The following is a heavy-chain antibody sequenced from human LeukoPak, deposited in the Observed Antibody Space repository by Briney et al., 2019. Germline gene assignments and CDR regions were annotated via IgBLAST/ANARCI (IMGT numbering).Heavy chain of an antibody. Sequence: PSETLSLTCTVSGGSISSYYWSWIRQPAGKGLEWIGRIYTSGSTNYNPSLKSRVTMSVDTSKNQFSLKLSSVTAADTAVYYCARDTSYDFWSGYFWFDPWGQGTLVTVSS. CDR3: ARDTSYDFWSGYFWFDP. V-gene: IGHV4-4*07. CDR2: IYTSGST. D-gene: IGHD3-3*01. CDR1: GGSISSYY. J-gene: IGHJ5*02.